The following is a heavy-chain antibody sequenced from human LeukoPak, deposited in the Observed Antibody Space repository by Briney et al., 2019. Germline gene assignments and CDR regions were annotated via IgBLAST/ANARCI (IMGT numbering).Heavy chain of an antibody. V-gene: IGHV3-53*01. CDR2: TYSGGST. CDR1: GFTVSSNY. Sequence: GGSLRLSCAASGFTVSSNYMSWVRQAPGKGLEWVSVTYSGGSTYYSASVKGRFTSSKDNSKNTLYLEMNGLRAEDTAVYYCARGYGRAFDIWGQGTMVTVSS. CDR3: ARGYGRAFDI. J-gene: IGHJ3*02. D-gene: IGHD5-18*01.